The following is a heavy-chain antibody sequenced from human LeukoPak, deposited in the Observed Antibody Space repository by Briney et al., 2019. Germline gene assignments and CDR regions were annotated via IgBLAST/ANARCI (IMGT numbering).Heavy chain of an antibody. CDR2: INAGNGNT. Sequence: ASVKVSCKASGYTFTSYAMHWVRQAPGQRLEWMGWINAGNGNTKYSQKFQGRVTITRDTSASTAYMELSSLRSEDTAVYYCARGDLQLWWYFDYWGQGTLVTVSS. CDR1: GYTFTSYA. D-gene: IGHD5-18*01. J-gene: IGHJ4*02. V-gene: IGHV1-3*01. CDR3: ARGDLQLWWYFDY.